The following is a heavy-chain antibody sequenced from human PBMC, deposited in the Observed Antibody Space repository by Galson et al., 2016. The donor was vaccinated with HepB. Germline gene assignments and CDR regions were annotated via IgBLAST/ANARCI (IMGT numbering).Heavy chain of an antibody. CDR3: AREGSYLDSSGYFYWDRIDY. CDR2: TYYRSKYYY. Sequence: CAISGDSVSSNSAAWNWIRQSPSRGLEWLGRTYYRSKYYYDYAVSVKSRITINPDTSNNQFSLHLRSVTPEDTAVYYCAREGSYLDSSGYFYWDRIDYWGLGTLVTVAS. V-gene: IGHV6-1*01. J-gene: IGHJ4*02. D-gene: IGHD3-22*01. CDR1: GDSVSSNSAA.